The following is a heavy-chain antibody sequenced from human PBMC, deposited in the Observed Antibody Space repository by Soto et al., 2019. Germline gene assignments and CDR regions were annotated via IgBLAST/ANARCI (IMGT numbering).Heavy chain of an antibody. CDR3: ARGYCSGGSCYAWSPVYFDY. Sequence: QVQLQESGPGLVKPSETLSLTCTVSGGSISSYYWSWIRQPPGKGLEWIGYIYYSGSTNYNPPLKSRVTISVDTSKNQFSLKLSSVTAADTAVYYCARGYCSGGSCYAWSPVYFDYWGQGTLVTVSS. V-gene: IGHV4-59*01. D-gene: IGHD2-15*01. J-gene: IGHJ4*02. CDR1: GGSISSYY. CDR2: IYYSGST.